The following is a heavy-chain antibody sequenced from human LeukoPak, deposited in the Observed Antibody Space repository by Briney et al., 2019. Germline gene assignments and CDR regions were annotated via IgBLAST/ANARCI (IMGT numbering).Heavy chain of an antibody. CDR1: GVTVSTNY. V-gene: IGHV3-53*01. CDR2: IYSGGST. Sequence: GGCLRLSCAASGVTVSTNYMSWGRQAPGKGLEWVSAIYSGGSTYYADSVKGRFTISRDNSKNTLYLQMNSLRAEDTAVYYCARRDAYYYFDYWGQGTLVTVSS. D-gene: IGHD5-24*01. CDR3: ARRDAYYYFDY. J-gene: IGHJ4*02.